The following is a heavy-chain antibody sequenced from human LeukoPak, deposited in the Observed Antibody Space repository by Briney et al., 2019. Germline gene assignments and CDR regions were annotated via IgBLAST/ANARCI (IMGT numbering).Heavy chain of an antibody. CDR3: ARDTITRRLDF. CDR1: GGSISSGSYY. CDR2: IYTSGST. Sequence: SQTLSLTCIVSGGSISSGSYYWSWIRQPAGKGLEWIGRIYTSGSTNYNPSLKSRVTISVDTSKNQFSLKLTSVTAADTAVYFCARDTITRRLDFWGQGTLVTVSS. J-gene: IGHJ4*02. V-gene: IGHV4-61*02. D-gene: IGHD3-10*01.